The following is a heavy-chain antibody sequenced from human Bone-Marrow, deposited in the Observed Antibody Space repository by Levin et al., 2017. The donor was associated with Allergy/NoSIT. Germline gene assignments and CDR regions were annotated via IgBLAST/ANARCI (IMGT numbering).Heavy chain of an antibody. V-gene: IGHV3-30-3*01. CDR2: ISYDGNHK. Sequence: LSLTCAASEFTFSNYAMHWVRQAPGKGLEWVAVISYDGNHKFYADSVKGRFTISRDNSKNTLSLQINSLRVEDTAVFYCTRDDNGFTKFDYWGQGTLVTVSS. J-gene: IGHJ4*02. CDR1: EFTFSNYA. D-gene: IGHD2-2*03. CDR3: TRDDNGFTKFDY.